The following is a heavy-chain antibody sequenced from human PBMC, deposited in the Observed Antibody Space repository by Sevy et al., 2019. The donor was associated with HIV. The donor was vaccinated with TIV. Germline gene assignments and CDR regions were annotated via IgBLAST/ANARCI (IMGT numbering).Heavy chain of an antibody. V-gene: IGHV4-4*02. J-gene: IGHJ4*02. Sequence: SETLSLTCSLSGDSINNNRWWSWVRQPPGQGLEWIGEIFRTGKANYNASIESRVTISVDPSNNQIYLRLTSVTAADTAFYYCARHMTTTGTRGFDYWGQGALVTVSS. CDR1: GDSINNNRW. CDR3: ARHMTTTGTRGFDY. CDR2: IFRTGKA. D-gene: IGHD1-1*01.